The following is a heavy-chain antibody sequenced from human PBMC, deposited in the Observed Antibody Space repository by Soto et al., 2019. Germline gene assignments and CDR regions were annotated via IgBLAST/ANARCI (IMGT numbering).Heavy chain of an antibody. V-gene: IGHV3-53*01. CDR1: GFTVSSNY. CDR2: IYSGGST. J-gene: IGHJ4*02. CDR3: AKGTSSSGWLVEGFYYFDY. Sequence: GGSLRLSCAASGFTVSSNYMSWVRQAPGKGLEWVSVIYSGGSTYYADSVKGRFTISRDNSKNTLYLQMNSLRAEDTAVYYCAKGTSSSGWLVEGFYYFDYWGQGTLVTVSS. D-gene: IGHD6-19*01.